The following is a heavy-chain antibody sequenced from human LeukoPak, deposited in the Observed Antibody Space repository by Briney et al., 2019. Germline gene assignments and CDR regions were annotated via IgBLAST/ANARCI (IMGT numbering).Heavy chain of an antibody. V-gene: IGHV4-34*01. J-gene: IGHJ4*02. Sequence: PSGTLSLTCAVYGGSFSGYYWSWIRQPPGKGLEWIGEINHSGSTNYNPSLKSRVTISVDTSKNQFSLKLSSVTAADTAVYYCARGRYTHYDFWSGYYIPQYYFDYWGQGTLVTVSS. CDR1: GGSFSGYY. CDR3: ARGRYTHYDFWSGYYIPQYYFDY. CDR2: INHSGST. D-gene: IGHD3-3*01.